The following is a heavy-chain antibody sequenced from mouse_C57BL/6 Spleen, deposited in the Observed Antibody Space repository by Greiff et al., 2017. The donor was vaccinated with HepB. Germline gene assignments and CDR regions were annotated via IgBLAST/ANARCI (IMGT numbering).Heavy chain of an antibody. CDR2: ISSGGSYT. V-gene: IGHV5-6*02. CDR1: GFTFSSYG. CDR3: ARQLGPWYFDV. J-gene: IGHJ1*03. Sequence: EVKLVESGGDLVKPGGSLKLSCAASGFTFSSYGMSWVRQTPDKRLEWVATISSGGSYTYYPDSVKGRFTISRDNAKNTLYLQMSSLKSEDTAMYYCARQLGPWYFDVWGTGTTVTVSS. D-gene: IGHD4-1*01.